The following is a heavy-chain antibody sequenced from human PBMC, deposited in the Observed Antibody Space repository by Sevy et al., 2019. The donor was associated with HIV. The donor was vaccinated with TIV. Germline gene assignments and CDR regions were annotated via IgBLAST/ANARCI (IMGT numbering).Heavy chain of an antibody. CDR2: IRYDGTTK. Sequence: GGSLRLSCAASGFTFSSSGMHWVRQAPGKGLEWVTFIRYDGTTKYYADSVKGGFTISRDNSKSTLYLQMNSLRDEDTGVYFCAKLGSTTLTTSDAFDIWGQGTLVTVSS. CDR1: GFTFSSSG. J-gene: IGHJ3*02. D-gene: IGHD4-17*01. CDR3: AKLGSTTLTTSDAFDI. V-gene: IGHV3-30*02.